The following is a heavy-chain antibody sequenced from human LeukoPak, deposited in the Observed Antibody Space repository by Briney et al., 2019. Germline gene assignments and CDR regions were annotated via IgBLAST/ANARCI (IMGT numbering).Heavy chain of an antibody. CDR2: MNPNSGNT. V-gene: IGHV1-8*01. J-gene: IGHJ4*02. D-gene: IGHD5-18*01. CDR1: GYTFTSYD. CDR3: ARDRDSYGSAFDY. Sequence: ASVKVSCKASGYTFTSYDINWVRQATGQGLEWMGWMNPNSGNTGYAQKFQGRVTMTRNTSISTVYMELSSLRSEDTAVYYCARDRDSYGSAFDYWGQGTLVTVSS.